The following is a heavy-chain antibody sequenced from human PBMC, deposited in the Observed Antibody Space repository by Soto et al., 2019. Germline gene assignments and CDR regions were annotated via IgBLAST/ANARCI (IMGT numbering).Heavy chain of an antibody. Sequence: PSETLSLTCTVSGCSISSGGYYWSWIRQHPGKGLEWIGYIYYSGSTYYNPSLKSRVTISVDTSKNQFSLKLSSVTAADTAVYNCARGPHDYIWGSYRYAGSYYFDYWGQGTLVTVSS. D-gene: IGHD3-16*02. CDR1: GCSISSGGYY. J-gene: IGHJ4*02. CDR3: ARGPHDYIWGSYRYAGSYYFDY. CDR2: IYYSGST. V-gene: IGHV4-31*03.